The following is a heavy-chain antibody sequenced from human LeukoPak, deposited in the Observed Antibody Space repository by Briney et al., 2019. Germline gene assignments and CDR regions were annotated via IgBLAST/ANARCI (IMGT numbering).Heavy chain of an antibody. J-gene: IGHJ4*02. CDR3: ARDLTPPHSSSWYGGGGFDY. V-gene: IGHV3-66*01. CDR1: GFTVSSNY. D-gene: IGHD6-13*01. Sequence: PGGSLRLSCAASGFTVSSNYMSWVRQAPGKGLEWVSVIYSGGSTYYADSVKGRFTISRDNSKNTLYLQMNSLRAEDTAVYYCARDLTPPHSSSWYGGGGFDYWGQGTLVTVSS. CDR2: IYSGGST.